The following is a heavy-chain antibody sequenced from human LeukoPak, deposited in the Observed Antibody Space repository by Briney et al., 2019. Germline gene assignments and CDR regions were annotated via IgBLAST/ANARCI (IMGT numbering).Heavy chain of an antibody. Sequence: GGSLRLSCAASGFTFSSYGMSWVRQAPGKGLEWVSAISDGGGSTYYADSVRGRFTISRDNSKNTLHLQMISLRADDTAVYYCAKRSDYGGNWNYLDYWGQGTLVTVSS. J-gene: IGHJ4*02. CDR3: AKRSDYGGNWNYLDY. D-gene: IGHD4-23*01. CDR2: ISDGGGST. V-gene: IGHV3-23*01. CDR1: GFTFSSYG.